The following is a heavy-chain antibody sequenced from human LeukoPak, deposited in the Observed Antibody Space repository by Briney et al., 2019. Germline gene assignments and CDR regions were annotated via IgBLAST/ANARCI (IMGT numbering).Heavy chain of an antibody. D-gene: IGHD6-6*01. J-gene: IGHJ2*01. Sequence: LSGGSLRLSCAASGFTFSSYWMSWVRQAPGKGLEWVANIKQDGSEKYYVDSVKGRFTISRDNAKNSLYLQMNSLRAEDTAVYYCARARSIAARRPWYFDLWGRGTLVTVSS. V-gene: IGHV3-7*03. CDR1: GFTFSSYW. CDR2: IKQDGSEK. CDR3: ARARSIAARRPWYFDL.